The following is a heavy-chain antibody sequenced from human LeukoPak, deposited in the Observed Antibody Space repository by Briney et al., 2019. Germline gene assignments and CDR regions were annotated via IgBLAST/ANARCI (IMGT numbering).Heavy chain of an antibody. J-gene: IGHJ6*03. CDR1: GFTFSSYA. CDR3: ARVSKAYYYMDV. CDR2: ISGSGGST. V-gene: IGHV3-23*01. Sequence: GGSLRLSCAASGFTFSSYAMSWVRQAPGKGLEWVSAISGSGGSTYYADSVKGRFTISRDNAKNSLYLQMNSLRAEDTAVYYCARVSKAYYYMDVWGKGTTVTVSS.